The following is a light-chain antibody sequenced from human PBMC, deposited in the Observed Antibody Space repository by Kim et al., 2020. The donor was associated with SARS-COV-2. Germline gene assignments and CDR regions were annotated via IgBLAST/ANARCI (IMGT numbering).Light chain of an antibody. V-gene: IGKV3-15*01. CDR3: HQYNDWPTGDT. Sequence: EIVMTQSPATLSVSPGERATLSCRASQSVSNNLAWYQHKPGQPPRLLIYGASTRATGVPARFSGSGSGTDFTLTVSSLQSEDFAVYYWHQYNDWPTGDTFGQGTKLEI. J-gene: IGKJ2*01. CDR2: GAS. CDR1: QSVSNN.